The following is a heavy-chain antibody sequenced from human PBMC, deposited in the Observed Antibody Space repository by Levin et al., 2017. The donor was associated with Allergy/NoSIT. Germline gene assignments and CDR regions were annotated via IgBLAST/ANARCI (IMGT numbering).Heavy chain of an antibody. J-gene: IGHJ4*02. D-gene: IGHD5-12*01. CDR3: ARDKEDSGYDWEGTLDY. CDR1: GFTFSSYA. CDR2: ISYDGSNK. Sequence: GESLKISCAASGFTFSSYAMHWVRQAPGKGLEWVAVISYDGSNKYYADSVKGRFTISRDNSKNTLYLQMNSLRAEDTAVYYCARDKEDSGYDWEGTLDYWGQGTLVTVSS. V-gene: IGHV3-30-3*01.